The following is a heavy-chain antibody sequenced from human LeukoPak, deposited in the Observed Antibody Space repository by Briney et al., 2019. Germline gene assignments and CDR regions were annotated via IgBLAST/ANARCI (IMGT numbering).Heavy chain of an antibody. CDR2: IYHSGST. CDR3: AKGIRRSWFDP. J-gene: IGHJ5*02. CDR1: GGSISSGGYS. Sequence: SETLSLTCAVSGGSISSGGYSWSWIRQPPGKGLEWIGYIYHSGSTYYNPSLKSRVTISVDRSKNQFSLKLSSVTAADTAVYYCAKGIRRSWFDPWGQGTLVTVSS. V-gene: IGHV4-30-2*01. D-gene: IGHD3-3*02.